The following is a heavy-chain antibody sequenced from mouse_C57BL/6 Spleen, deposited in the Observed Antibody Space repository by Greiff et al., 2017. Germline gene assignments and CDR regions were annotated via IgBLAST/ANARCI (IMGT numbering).Heavy chain of an antibody. Sequence: EVHLVESGGGLVQPGGSMKLSCAASGFTFSDAWMDWVRQSPEKGLEWVAEIRNKANNHATYYAESVKGRFTISRDDSKSSVYLQMNSLRAEDTGIYYCTAYYSNYYAMDYWGQGTSVTVSS. V-gene: IGHV6-6*01. D-gene: IGHD2-5*01. CDR2: IRNKANNHAT. CDR3: TAYYSNYYAMDY. J-gene: IGHJ4*01. CDR1: GFTFSDAW.